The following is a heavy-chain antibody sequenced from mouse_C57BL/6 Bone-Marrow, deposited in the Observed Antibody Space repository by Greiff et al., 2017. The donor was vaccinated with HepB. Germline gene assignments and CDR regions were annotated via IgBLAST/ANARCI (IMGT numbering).Heavy chain of an antibody. V-gene: IGHV14-4*01. CDR3: TFITTVVEYFDV. J-gene: IGHJ1*03. CDR2: IDPENGDT. D-gene: IGHD1-1*01. Sequence: EVQLVESGAELVRPGASVKLSCTASGFNIKDDYMHWVKQRPEQGLEWIGWIDPENGDTEYASKFQGKATITADTSSNTAYLQLSSLTSEDTAVYYCTFITTVVEYFDVWGTGTTVTVSS. CDR1: GFNIKDDY.